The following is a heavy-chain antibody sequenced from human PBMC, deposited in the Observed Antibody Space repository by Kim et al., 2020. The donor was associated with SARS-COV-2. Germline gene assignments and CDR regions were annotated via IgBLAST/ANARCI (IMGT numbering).Heavy chain of an antibody. J-gene: IGHJ4*02. CDR2: ISINGDRT. V-gene: IGHV3-23*01. Sequence: GGSLRLSCVASKFNFNTHAMSWVRQAPGKGLEWVSIISINGDRTHYADSVKGRFTISRDNSKNTLYLQMNSLRPEDTAVYYCVEAGDCWGQGTLVTVSS. CDR1: KFNFNTHA. CDR3: VEAGDC.